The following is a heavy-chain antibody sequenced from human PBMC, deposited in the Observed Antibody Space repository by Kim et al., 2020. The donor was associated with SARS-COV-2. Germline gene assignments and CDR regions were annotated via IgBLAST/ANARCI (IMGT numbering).Heavy chain of an antibody. CDR3: ARYRITIFGVVKTRGMDV. Sequence: QGRVTITRDTSASTAYMELSSLRSEDTAVYYCARYRITIFGVVKTRGMDVWGQGTTVTVSS. V-gene: IGHV1-3*01. D-gene: IGHD3-3*01. J-gene: IGHJ6*02.